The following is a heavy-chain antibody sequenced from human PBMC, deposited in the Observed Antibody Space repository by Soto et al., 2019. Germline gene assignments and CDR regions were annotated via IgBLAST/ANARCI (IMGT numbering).Heavy chain of an antibody. D-gene: IGHD2-21*02. J-gene: IGHJ6*02. V-gene: IGHV1-18*01. CDR2: ISGYDGRT. CDR3: AREGDVPYYYYGMDV. Sequence: QVHLVQSGAEVQKPGASVTVSCKTSGYTFTSYGISWVRQAPGQGLEWLGWISGYDGRTNLAQKVQDRVTMTTDTSMSTVDMELRSLRSDDTAVYYCAREGDVPYYYYGMDVWGQGTTVTVSS. CDR1: GYTFTSYG.